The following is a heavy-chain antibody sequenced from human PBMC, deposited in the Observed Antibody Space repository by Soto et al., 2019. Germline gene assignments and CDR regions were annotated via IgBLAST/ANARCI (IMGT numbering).Heavy chain of an antibody. D-gene: IGHD4-17*01. V-gene: IGHV1-18*04. J-gene: IGHJ4*01. CDR1: GYRFTRFG. Sequence: QVQLVQSGAEVKKPGASVKVSCKTSGYRFTRFGISWVRQAPGQRLEWMAWISPYSGDTNYAQKLLGRVTLTTETATSTAYMELRSLTSENTAVYYCARENDDGDHSDYWGNGIQVTVSS. CDR2: ISPYSGDT. CDR3: ARENDDGDHSDY.